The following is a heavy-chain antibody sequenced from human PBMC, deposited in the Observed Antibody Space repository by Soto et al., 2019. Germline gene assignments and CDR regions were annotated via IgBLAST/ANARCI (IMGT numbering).Heavy chain of an antibody. CDR3: ARPVTMVRGVISPLYYYGMDV. Sequence: QVQLVQSGAEVKKPGSSVKVSCKASGGTFSSYAISWVRQAPGQGLEWMGGIIPIFGTANYAQKFQGRVTITADESTSEGYMELSSLRSEDTALYYCARPVTMVRGVISPLYYYGMDVWGQGTTVTVSS. V-gene: IGHV1-69*01. CDR1: GGTFSSYA. CDR2: IIPIFGTA. D-gene: IGHD3-10*01. J-gene: IGHJ6*02.